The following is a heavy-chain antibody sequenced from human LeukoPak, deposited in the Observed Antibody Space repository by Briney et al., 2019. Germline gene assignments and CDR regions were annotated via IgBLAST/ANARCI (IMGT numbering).Heavy chain of an antibody. Sequence: GGSLRLSCAASGFTFNAYSMNWVRQAPGKGLEWVSYISSASSPIYYADSVKGRFTISRDNARDSLHLQMNSLRDEDTAVYYCARDGSNSGPDFDYWGQGILVTVSS. CDR2: ISSASSPI. J-gene: IGHJ4*02. CDR1: GFTFNAYS. D-gene: IGHD2/OR15-2a*01. CDR3: ARDGSNSGPDFDY. V-gene: IGHV3-48*02.